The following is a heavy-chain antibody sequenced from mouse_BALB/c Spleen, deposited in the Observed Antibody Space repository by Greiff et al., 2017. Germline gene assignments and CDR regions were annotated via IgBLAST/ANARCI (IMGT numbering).Heavy chain of an antibody. Sequence: QVQLKQSGAELVRPGTSVKVSCKASGYAFTNYLIEWVKQRPGQGLEWIGVINPGSGGTNYNEKFKGKATLTADKSSSTAYMQLSSLTSDDSAVYFCARGATVVAYYFDYWGQGTTLTVSS. J-gene: IGHJ2*01. V-gene: IGHV1-54*01. D-gene: IGHD1-1*01. CDR1: GYAFTNYL. CDR3: ARGATVVAYYFDY. CDR2: INPGSGGT.